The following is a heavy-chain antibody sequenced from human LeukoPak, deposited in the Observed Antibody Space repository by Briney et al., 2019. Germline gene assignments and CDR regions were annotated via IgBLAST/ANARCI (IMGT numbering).Heavy chain of an antibody. J-gene: IGHJ4*02. CDR2: IQNTGGT. D-gene: IGHD6-19*01. Sequence: SETLSLTCTVSSASISSYYWGWIRQSPGKGLEWIGYIQNTGGTNYNPSLKSRVSISKDTSKNQFSLQVRSVTAADTAVYYCVKHGSRWSFDYWGQGTLVTASS. CDR1: SASISSYY. V-gene: IGHV4-59*01. CDR3: VKHGSRWSFDY.